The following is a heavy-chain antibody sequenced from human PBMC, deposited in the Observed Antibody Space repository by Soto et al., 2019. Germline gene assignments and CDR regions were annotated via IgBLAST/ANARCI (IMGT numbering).Heavy chain of an antibody. J-gene: IGHJ6*02. CDR3: AGELWAYYESSGYYYGMDV. V-gene: IGHV3-7*01. CDR2: IKQDGREK. Sequence: GGSLRLSCAASGFTFSSYWMSWVRQAPGKGLEWVANIKQDGREKYYVDSVKGRFTISRDNDKNLLYLKMNSLRDEDTAVYYCAGELWAYYESSGYYYGMDVWGQGTTVTVSS. D-gene: IGHD3-22*01. CDR1: GFTFSSYW.